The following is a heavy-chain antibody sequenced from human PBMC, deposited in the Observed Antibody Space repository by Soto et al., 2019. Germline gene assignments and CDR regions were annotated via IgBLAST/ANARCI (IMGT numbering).Heavy chain of an antibody. CDR2: ISGYNDDS. D-gene: IGHD4-17*01. CDR3: APASRAYGDCDY. CDR1: GYPFTTYG. V-gene: IGHV1-18*01. Sequence: QVQLMQSGAEVKKAEASVMVCFQASGYPFTTYGISWVRQAPGVGPEWKGWISGYNDDSNYAQKFRGRVTMTIDTTTSKAFLDLRSLGADDSAVYSCAPASRAYGDCDYWGQGTLVTVSS. J-gene: IGHJ4*02.